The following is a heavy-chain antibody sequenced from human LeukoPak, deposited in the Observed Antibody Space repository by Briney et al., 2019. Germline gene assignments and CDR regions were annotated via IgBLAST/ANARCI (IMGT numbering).Heavy chain of an antibody. D-gene: IGHD1-26*01. Sequence: SQTLSLTCTVSGGSISSGSYYWSWIRQPAGKGLEWIGRIYTSGSTNYNPSLKSRVTISVDTSKNQFSLKLSSVTAADTAVYYCAREDIVGAVDYWGQGTLVTVSS. CDR1: GGSISSGSYY. CDR2: IYTSGST. CDR3: AREDIVGAVDY. J-gene: IGHJ4*02. V-gene: IGHV4-61*02.